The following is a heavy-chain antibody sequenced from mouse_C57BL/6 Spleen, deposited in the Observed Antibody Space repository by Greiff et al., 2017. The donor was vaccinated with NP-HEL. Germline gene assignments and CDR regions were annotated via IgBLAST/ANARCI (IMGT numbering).Heavy chain of an antibody. CDR3: ARSGDYEDFDY. CDR1: GYSITSGYD. CDR2: ISYSGST. J-gene: IGHJ2*01. V-gene: IGHV3-1*01. D-gene: IGHD1-1*01. Sequence: EVQLQESGPGMVKPSQSLSLTCTVTGYSITSGYDWHWIRHFPGNKLEWMGYISYSGSTNYNPSLKSRISITHDTSKNHFFLKLNSVTTEDTATYYCARSGDYEDFDYWGQGTTLTVSS.